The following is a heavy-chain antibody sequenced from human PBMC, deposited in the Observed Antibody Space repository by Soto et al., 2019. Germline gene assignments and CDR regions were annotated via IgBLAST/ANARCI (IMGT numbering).Heavy chain of an antibody. CDR2: TYYRSKWYN. D-gene: IGHD6-19*01. CDR3: AREGYSIGNNKKPTYYMDV. Sequence: PSQTLSLTCAISGDSVSSNSAAWNWIRQSPSRGLEWLGRTYYRSKWYNDYAVSVKSRITINPDTSKNQFSLQLNSVTPEDTAVYYCAREGYSIGNNKKPTYYMDVWGKGTTVTVSS. V-gene: IGHV6-1*01. CDR1: GDSVSSNSAA. J-gene: IGHJ6*03.